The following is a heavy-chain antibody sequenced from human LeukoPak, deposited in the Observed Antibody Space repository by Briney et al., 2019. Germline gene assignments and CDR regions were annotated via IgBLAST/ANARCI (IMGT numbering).Heavy chain of an antibody. J-gene: IGHJ5*02. CDR2: ILHTGST. Sequence: SETLSLTCAVYDYSLTNHYWIWIRQPPGKGLERIGEILHTGSTNYNPSFKGRVTISIDTSKNQFFLSLTSVTAADTAVYYCARGPAAVHPWGQGTLVTVSS. V-gene: IGHV4-34*12. D-gene: IGHD6-13*01. CDR1: DYSLTNHY. CDR3: ARGPAAVHP.